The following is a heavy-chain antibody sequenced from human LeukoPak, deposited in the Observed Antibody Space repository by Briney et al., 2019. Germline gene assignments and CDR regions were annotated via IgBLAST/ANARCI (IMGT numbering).Heavy chain of an antibody. CDR3: GTVFDY. V-gene: IGHV3-48*04. Sequence: PGGSLRLSCAASGFTFSSYGMHWVRQAPGKGLEWVSYISSSSSTIYYADSVKGRFTISRDDAKNTLYLQMNSLGAEDTAVYYCGTVFDYWGQGILVTVSS. D-gene: IGHD1-14*01. CDR2: ISSSSSTI. CDR1: GFTFSSYG. J-gene: IGHJ4*02.